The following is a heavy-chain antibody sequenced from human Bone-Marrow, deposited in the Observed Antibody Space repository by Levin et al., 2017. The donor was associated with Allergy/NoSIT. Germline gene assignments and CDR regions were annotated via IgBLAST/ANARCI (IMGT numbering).Heavy chain of an antibody. CDR1: GFTFSSYG. CDR2: ISYDGSNK. D-gene: IGHD1-7*01. V-gene: IGHV3-30*18. J-gene: IGHJ4*02. CDR3: AKDHPRITGTTLKQWLVRGLMDY. Sequence: PGGSLRLSCAASGFTFSSYGMHWVRQAPGKGLEWVAVISYDGSNKYYADSVKGRFTISRDNSKNTLYLQMNSLRAEDTAVYYCAKDHPRITGTTLKQWLVRGLMDYWGQGTLVTVSS.